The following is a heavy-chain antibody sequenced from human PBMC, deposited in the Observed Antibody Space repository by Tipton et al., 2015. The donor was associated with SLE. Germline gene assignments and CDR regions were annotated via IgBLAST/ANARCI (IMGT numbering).Heavy chain of an antibody. V-gene: IGHV3-11*06. CDR2: ISGSGGYA. Sequence: SLRLSCVASGFTFSDCDMSWIRQAPGKGLEWVSFISGSGGYANYADSVEGRFTISRDNAKNSVYLHMNSLRAEDTAVYYCAREPIAVVPAAKDARYYYYGMDVWGQGTTVTVSS. CDR1: GFTFSDCD. J-gene: IGHJ6*02. D-gene: IGHD2-2*01. CDR3: AREPIAVVPAAKDARYYYYGMDV.